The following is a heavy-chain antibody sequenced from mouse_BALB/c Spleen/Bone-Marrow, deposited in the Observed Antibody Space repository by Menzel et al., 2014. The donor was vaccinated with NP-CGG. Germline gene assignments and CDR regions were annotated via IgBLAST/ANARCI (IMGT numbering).Heavy chain of an antibody. D-gene: IGHD4-1*01. J-gene: IGHJ2*01. CDR3: ARKGDWDVGFDY. V-gene: IGHV1-18*01. Sequence: EVMLVESGPELVKPGASMEISCKASGYSFTGYTMNWVKQSHGKNLEWIGLINPYNGGTSYNQKFKGKATLTVDKSSSTAYMELLSLTSEDSAVYYCARKGDWDVGFDYWGQGTTLTVSS. CDR1: GYSFTGYT. CDR2: INPYNGGT.